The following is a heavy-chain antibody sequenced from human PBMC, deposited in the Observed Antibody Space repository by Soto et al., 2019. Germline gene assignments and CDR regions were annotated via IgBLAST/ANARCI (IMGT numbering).Heavy chain of an antibody. CDR3: AKQFGGVIVDAFDI. V-gene: IGHV3-30*18. CDR1: GFTFSSYG. Sequence: QVQLVESGGGEVQPGRSLRLSCAASGFTFSSYGMHWVRQAPGKGLEWVAVISYDGSNKYYADSVKGRFTISRDNSKNTLYLQMNSLRAEDTAVYYCAKQFGGVIVDAFDIWGQGTMVTVSS. D-gene: IGHD3-16*02. J-gene: IGHJ3*02. CDR2: ISYDGSNK.